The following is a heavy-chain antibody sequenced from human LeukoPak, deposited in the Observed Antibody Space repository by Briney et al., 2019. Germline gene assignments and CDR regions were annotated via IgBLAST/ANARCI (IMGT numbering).Heavy chain of an antibody. V-gene: IGHV4-4*07. Sequence: SETLSLTCTVSGGFISSYYWSWIRQPAGKGLEWIGRIYTSGSTNYNPSLKSRVTISVDKSKNQFSLKLSSVTAADTAVYYCARLLRSGYYMDVWGKGTTVTVSS. CDR3: ARLLRSGYYMDV. CDR2: IYTSGST. J-gene: IGHJ6*03. D-gene: IGHD3-3*01. CDR1: GGFISSYY.